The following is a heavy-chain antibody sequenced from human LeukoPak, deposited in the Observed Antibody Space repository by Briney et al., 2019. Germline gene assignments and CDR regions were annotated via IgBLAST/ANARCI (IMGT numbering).Heavy chain of an antibody. CDR3: AKAGPSPGVWYSDL. V-gene: IGHV3-23*01. D-gene: IGHD3-3*01. Sequence: GGSLRLSCAASGFTFSSYAMNWVRQAPGKGLKWVSSISGSGDSTYYADSVKGRFTISRDNSKNTLYLQMNSLRTDDTAVYYCAKAGPSPGVWYSDLWGRGTPVTVSS. CDR2: ISGSGDST. CDR1: GFTFSSYA. J-gene: IGHJ2*01.